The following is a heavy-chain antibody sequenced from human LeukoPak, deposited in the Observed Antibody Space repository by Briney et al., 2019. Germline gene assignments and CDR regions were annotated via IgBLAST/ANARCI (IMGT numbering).Heavy chain of an antibody. CDR2: MNPNSGNT. J-gene: IGHJ4*02. CDR3: ARVGLRDSSGHLRGFDY. Sequence: ASVKVSCKASGYTFTSYDINWVRQAPGQGLEWMGWMNPNSGNTGYAQKFQGRVTITRNTSISTAYMELSSLRSEDTAVYYCARVGLRDSSGHLRGFDYWGQGTLVTVSS. CDR1: GYTFTSYD. V-gene: IGHV1-8*01. D-gene: IGHD6-19*01.